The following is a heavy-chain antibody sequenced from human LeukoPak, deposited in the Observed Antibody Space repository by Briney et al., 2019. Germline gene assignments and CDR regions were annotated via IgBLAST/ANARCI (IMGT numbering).Heavy chain of an antibody. Sequence: SETLSLTCTVSGGSISSSSYYWGWIRQPPGKGLEWIGSIYYSGSTYYNPSLKSRVTISVDTSKNQFSLKLSSVTAADTAVYYCARHPALHYYYYMDVWGKGTTVTISS. V-gene: IGHV4-39*01. CDR1: GGSISSSSYY. J-gene: IGHJ6*03. CDR3: ARHPALHYYYYMDV. CDR2: IYYSGST.